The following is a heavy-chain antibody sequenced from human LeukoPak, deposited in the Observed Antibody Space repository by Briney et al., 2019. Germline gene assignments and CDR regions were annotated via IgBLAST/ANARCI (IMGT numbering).Heavy chain of an antibody. J-gene: IGHJ4*02. CDR2: IKSKTDGGTT. Sequence: GGSLRLSCAASGFTFSNAWMSWVRQAPGKGLEWVGRIKSKTDGGTTDYAAPVKGRFTISRDDSKNTLYLQMNSLRAEDTAVYYCAKEYSSSRFDYWGQGTLVTVSS. CDR3: AKEYSSSRFDY. CDR1: GFTFSNAW. V-gene: IGHV3-15*01. D-gene: IGHD6-6*01.